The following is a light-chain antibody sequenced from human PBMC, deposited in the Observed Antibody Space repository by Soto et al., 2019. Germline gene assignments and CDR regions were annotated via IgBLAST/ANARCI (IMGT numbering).Light chain of an antibody. J-gene: IGKJ5*01. Sequence: EIVMTQSPATLSVSPGEGATLSCRASQSVSRNLAWYQQKPGQAPRLLIYDASTRATGIPDRFSGGGSGTEFTLTISSLQSEDFVVYYCQQYNSWPPITFGQGTRLEFK. CDR3: QQYNSWPPIT. CDR1: QSVSRN. CDR2: DAS. V-gene: IGKV3-15*01.